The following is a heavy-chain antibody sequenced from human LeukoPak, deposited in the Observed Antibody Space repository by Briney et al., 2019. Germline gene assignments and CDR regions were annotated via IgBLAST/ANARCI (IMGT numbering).Heavy chain of an antibody. CDR1: GFTFSNAW. D-gene: IGHD3-10*01. CDR2: IKSKTDGGTT. CDR3: TLPWGSGSYYDY. V-gene: IGHV3-15*01. Sequence: PGGSLRLSCAASGFTFSNAWLNWVRQAPGKGLEWVGHIKSKTDGGTTDYAAPVKGRFTTSRDDSKNTLFLQMNSLKTEDTAVYYCTLPWGSGSYYDYWGQGTVVTVSS. J-gene: IGHJ4*02.